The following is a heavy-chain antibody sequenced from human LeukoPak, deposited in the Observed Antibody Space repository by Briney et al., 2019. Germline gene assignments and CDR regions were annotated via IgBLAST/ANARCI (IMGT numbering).Heavy chain of an antibody. V-gene: IGHV1-46*01. CDR2: INPSGGST. CDR1: GGTFSSYA. Sequence: ASVKVSCKASGGTFSSYAISWVRQAPGQGLEWMGIINPSGGSTSYAQKFQGRVTMTRDTSTSTVYMELSSLRSEDTAVYYCARDYAVFDYWAREPWSPSPQ. CDR3: ARDYAVFDY. J-gene: IGHJ4*02. D-gene: IGHD4-17*01.